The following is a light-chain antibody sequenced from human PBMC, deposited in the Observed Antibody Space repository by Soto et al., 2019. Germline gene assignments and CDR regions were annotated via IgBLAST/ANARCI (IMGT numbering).Light chain of an antibody. V-gene: IGLV2-23*02. Sequence: QSALTQPASVSGSPGQSITISCAGTSSDVGEYNLVSWYQQHPGEAPKVLIYEVTKRPSGLSSRFAGSKSGNTASLTISGLPAEDEADYYCCSYAGDSAFVFGTGTKVTVL. J-gene: IGLJ1*01. CDR2: EVT. CDR1: SSDVGEYNL. CDR3: CSYAGDSAFV.